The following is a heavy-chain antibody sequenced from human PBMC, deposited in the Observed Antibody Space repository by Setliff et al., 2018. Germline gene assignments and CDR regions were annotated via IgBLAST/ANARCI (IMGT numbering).Heavy chain of an antibody. CDR1: GGSFSTFA. V-gene: IGHV1-8*01. CDR2: MDPNSGNT. Sequence: ASVKVSCKASGGSFSTFAINWVRQAPGQGLEWMGWMDPNSGNTAYGRKFQDRVTITRNTSISTAYMELSSLRSEDTAVYYCARGRASGGYFEVWYSDLWGRGTLVTVSS. D-gene: IGHD3-22*01. J-gene: IGHJ2*01. CDR3: ARGRASGGYFEVWYSDL.